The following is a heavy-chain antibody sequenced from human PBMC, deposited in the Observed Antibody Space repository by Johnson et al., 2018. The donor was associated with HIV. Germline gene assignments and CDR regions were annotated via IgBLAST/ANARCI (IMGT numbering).Heavy chain of an antibody. J-gene: IGHJ3*02. V-gene: IGHV3-30-3*01. D-gene: IGHD3-22*01. CDR3: ARDKDSSGYYYNDACDI. Sequence: QMLLVESGGGVVQPGRSLRLSCAASGFTFSSYAMHWVRQAPGKGLEWVAVISYDGSNKYYADSVKGRFTISRDNSKNTLYLQMNSLRAEDTAVYYCARDKDSSGYYYNDACDIWGQGTMVTVSS. CDR2: ISYDGSNK. CDR1: GFTFSSYA.